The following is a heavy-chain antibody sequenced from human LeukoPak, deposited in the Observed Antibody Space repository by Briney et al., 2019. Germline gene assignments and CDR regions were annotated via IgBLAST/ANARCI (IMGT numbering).Heavy chain of an antibody. D-gene: IGHD1-1*01. CDR3: AKWQLYRFDP. CDR1: GFTFSSYA. J-gene: IGHJ5*02. V-gene: IGHV3-23*01. CDR2: ISGSGGST. Sequence: GGSLRLTCASCGFTFSSYAMSWVRQAPGKGLEWVSAISGSGGSTYYADSVKRRFTISRDNSKNTLYLQMNSLRAEDTAVYYCAKWQLYRFDPWGQGTLVTVSS.